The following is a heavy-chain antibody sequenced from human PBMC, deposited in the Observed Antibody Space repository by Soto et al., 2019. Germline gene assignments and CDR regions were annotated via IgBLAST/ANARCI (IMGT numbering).Heavy chain of an antibody. J-gene: IGHJ4*02. CDR2: ISSSSSYI. CDR1: GFAFSLYS. Sequence: VQLVESGGGLVKPGGSLRLSCVASGFAFSLYSMVWVRQAPGNGLEWVSSISSSSSYIYYADSLKGRFSISRDNAKNSLYLKMASLRVEDTATYYCVRARATDSRPDYWGQGYLVPVSS. V-gene: IGHV3-21*01. D-gene: IGHD3-22*01. CDR3: VRARATDSRPDY.